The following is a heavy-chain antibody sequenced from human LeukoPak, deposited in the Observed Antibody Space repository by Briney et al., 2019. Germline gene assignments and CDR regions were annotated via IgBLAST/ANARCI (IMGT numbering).Heavy chain of an antibody. J-gene: IGHJ4*02. D-gene: IGHD4-17*01. CDR2: IYYSGST. CDR1: GGSISSSSYY. CDR3: ARGMTTVTPFDY. V-gene: IGHV4-39*01. Sequence: SETLSLTCTVSGGSISSSSYYWGWIRQPPGKGLEWIGSIYYSGSTYYNPSLKSRVTISVDTSKNQFSLKLSSVTAADTAVYYCARGMTTVTPFDYWGQGTLFTVSS.